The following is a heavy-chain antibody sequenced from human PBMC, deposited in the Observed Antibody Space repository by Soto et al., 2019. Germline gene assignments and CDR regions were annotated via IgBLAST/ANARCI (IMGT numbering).Heavy chain of an antibody. CDR3: ARRGSGLVDF. CDR2: ISIYNGHT. CDR1: GYTFTSYG. Sequence: GASVKVSCKASGYTFTSYGITWVRQAPGQGLEWMGWISIYNGHTGFAQKFQGRVTMTTDISTTTAYMELRSLKFDDTALYYCARRGSGLVDFWGQGTSVTVSS. D-gene: IGHD6-19*01. V-gene: IGHV1-18*04. J-gene: IGHJ4*02.